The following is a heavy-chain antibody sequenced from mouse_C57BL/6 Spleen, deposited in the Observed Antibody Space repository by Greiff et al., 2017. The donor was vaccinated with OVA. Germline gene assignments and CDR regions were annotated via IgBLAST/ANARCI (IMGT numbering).Heavy chain of an antibody. J-gene: IGHJ2*01. CDR1: GYTFTSYW. Sequence: QVQLQQPGAELVKPGASVKLSCKASGYTFTSYWMHWVKQRPGRGLEWIVRIDPNSGGTKYNEKFKSKATLTVDKPSSTAYMQLSSLTSEDSAVYYCATIYYYGSSGYWGQGTTLTVSS. CDR2: IDPNSGGT. CDR3: ATIYYYGSSGY. V-gene: IGHV1-72*01. D-gene: IGHD1-1*01.